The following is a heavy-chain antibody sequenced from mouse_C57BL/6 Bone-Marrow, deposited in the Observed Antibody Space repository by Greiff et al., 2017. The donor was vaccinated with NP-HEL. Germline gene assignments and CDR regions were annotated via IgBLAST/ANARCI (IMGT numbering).Heavy chain of an antibody. D-gene: IGHD1-1*01. CDR3: ASPSYYYGSSYRYFDV. CDR1: GFTFSSYA. J-gene: IGHJ1*03. V-gene: IGHV5-4*03. CDR2: ISDGGSYT. Sequence: EVKLMESGGGLVKPGGSLKLSCAASGFTFSSYAMSWVRQTPEKRLEWVATISDGGSYTYYPDNVKGRFTISRDNAKNNLYLQMSHLKSEDTAMYYCASPSYYYGSSYRYFDVWGTGTTVTVSS.